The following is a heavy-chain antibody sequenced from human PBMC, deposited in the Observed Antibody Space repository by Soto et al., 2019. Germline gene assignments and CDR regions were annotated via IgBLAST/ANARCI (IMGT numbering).Heavy chain of an antibody. CDR2: ISYDGSNK. CDR3: AKDLAYSSSSDY. Sequence: ESGGGVVQPGRSLRLSCAASGFTFSSYGMHWVRQAPGKGLEWVAVISYDGSNKYYADSVKGRFTISRDNSKNTLYLQMNSLRAEDTAVYYCAKDLAYSSSSDYWGQGTLVTVSS. D-gene: IGHD6-6*01. V-gene: IGHV3-30*18. CDR1: GFTFSSYG. J-gene: IGHJ4*02.